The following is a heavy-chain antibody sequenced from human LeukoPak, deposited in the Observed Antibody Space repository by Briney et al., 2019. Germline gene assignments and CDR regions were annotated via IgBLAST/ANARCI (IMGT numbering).Heavy chain of an antibody. V-gene: IGHV3-20*01. CDR1: GFTFDDHG. D-gene: IGHD6-13*01. CDR2: INWNSGST. J-gene: IGHJ4*02. CDR3: ARPLYSSTWYGGSLGY. Sequence: GGSLRLSCAASGFTFDDHGMSWVRQAPGKGLEWVSGINWNSGSTSYADSVRGRFTISRDNAKNSLYLQMNSLRVEDTALYLFARPLYSSTWYGGSLGYWGRGTLVTVSS.